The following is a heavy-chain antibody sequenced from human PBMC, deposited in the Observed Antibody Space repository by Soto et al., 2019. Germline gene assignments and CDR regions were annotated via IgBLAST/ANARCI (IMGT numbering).Heavy chain of an antibody. D-gene: IGHD3-10*01. CDR3: ARNQSRGQVFYYYMDV. Sequence: EVQLVESGGGLVQPRGSLRLSCAASEFTFSTYAMNWVRQAPGKGLEWVSYISSSSQNIRHADSVKGRFTISRDNAKNSLYLQMNSLRAEDTAVYYCARNQSRGQVFYYYMDVWGKGTTVTVSS. J-gene: IGHJ6*03. V-gene: IGHV3-48*01. CDR2: ISSSSQNI. CDR1: EFTFSTYA.